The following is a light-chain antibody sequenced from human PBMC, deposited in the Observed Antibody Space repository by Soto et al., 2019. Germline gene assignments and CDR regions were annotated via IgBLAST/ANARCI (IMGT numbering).Light chain of an antibody. Sequence: AIRMTQSPSSFSASTGDRVTITCRASQGINSHLAWYQVTPGKAPRLLIYTASYLESGVPSRFSGSGSGTDFTLTISSLQAEDFAVYYCQQYSSYPLNFGGGTKVEIK. V-gene: IGKV1-8*01. CDR3: QQYSSYPLN. CDR1: QGINSH. J-gene: IGKJ4*01. CDR2: TAS.